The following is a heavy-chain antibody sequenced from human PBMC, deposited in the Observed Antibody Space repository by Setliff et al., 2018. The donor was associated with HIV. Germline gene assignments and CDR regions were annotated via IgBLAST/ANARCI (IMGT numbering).Heavy chain of an antibody. Sequence: GESLKISCEGSGYSFSVYWIAWVRQMPGRGLEWMGIIYPRDSDTKYSPSFQGQVTISADKSVNTAYLQWSSLKASDTAIYYCARGRRVVPAAESNWFDPWGQGTLVTVSS. CDR3: ARGRRVVPAAESNWFDP. CDR1: GYSFSVYW. V-gene: IGHV5-51*01. CDR2: IYPRDSDT. D-gene: IGHD2-2*01. J-gene: IGHJ5*02.